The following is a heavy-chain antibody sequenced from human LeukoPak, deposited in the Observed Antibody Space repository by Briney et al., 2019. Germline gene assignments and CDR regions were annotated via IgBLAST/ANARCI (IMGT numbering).Heavy chain of an antibody. J-gene: IGHJ4*02. V-gene: IGHV3-48*03. CDR3: ARDVGWFGSYYFDY. D-gene: IGHD3-10*01. CDR1: GFTFSNYE. Sequence: GGSLRLSCAASGFTFSNYEMNWVRQAPGKGLEWVSYISDSGTTIYYGDSVKGRFTISRDNAKNSLYLQMNSLRAEDTAVYYCARDVGWFGSYYFDYWGQGTLVTVSS. CDR2: ISDSGTTI.